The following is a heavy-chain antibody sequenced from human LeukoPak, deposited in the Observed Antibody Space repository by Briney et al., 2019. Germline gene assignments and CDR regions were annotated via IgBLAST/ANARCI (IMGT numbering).Heavy chain of an antibody. D-gene: IGHD3-22*01. CDR1: GFTFSSYS. J-gene: IGHJ3*02. CDR3: AKDYYYDRSGFEFDAFDI. Sequence: PGGSLRLSCAASGFTFSSYSMNWVRQAPGKGLEWVSYISSSSSTIYYADSVKGRFTISRDNAKNSLYLQMNSLRAEDTAVYYCAKDYYYDRSGFEFDAFDIWGQGTMVTVSS. V-gene: IGHV3-48*01. CDR2: ISSSSSTI.